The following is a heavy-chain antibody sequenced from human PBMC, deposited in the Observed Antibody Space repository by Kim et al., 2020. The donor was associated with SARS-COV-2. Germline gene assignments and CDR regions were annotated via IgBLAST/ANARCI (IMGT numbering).Heavy chain of an antibody. D-gene: IGHD3-10*01. CDR3: AWGGFAEIEFYYAGLDV. CDR2: LSYDGVHK. CDR1: GFTFSSYA. J-gene: IGHJ6*02. V-gene: IGHV3-30*04. Sequence: GGSLTLSCVASGFTFSSYALHWVRQAPGKGLDWVAVLSYDGVHKYYSDSVKGRFTISKDKSRNTLYLQMNRVRHEDTAVFYCAWGGFAEIEFYYAGLDVWGQGTTVTVSS.